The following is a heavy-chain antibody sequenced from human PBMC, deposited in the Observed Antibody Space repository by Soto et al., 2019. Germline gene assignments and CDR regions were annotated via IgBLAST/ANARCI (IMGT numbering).Heavy chain of an antibody. J-gene: IGHJ6*03. D-gene: IGHD4-4*01. CDR2: MNPNSGNT. CDR3: ARGLMTTVNYYYYYYMDV. CDR1: GYTFTSYD. Sequence: ASVKVSCKASGYTFTSYDINWVRQATGQGLEWMGWMNPNSGNTGYAQKFQGRVTMTRNTSISTAYMELSSLRSEDTAVYYCARGLMTTVNYYYYYYMDVWGKGTTVTVSS. V-gene: IGHV1-8*01.